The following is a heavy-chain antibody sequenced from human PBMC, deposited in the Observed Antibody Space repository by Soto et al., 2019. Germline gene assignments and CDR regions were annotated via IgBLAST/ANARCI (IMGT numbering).Heavy chain of an antibody. J-gene: IGHJ4*02. CDR2: INHSGST. D-gene: IGHD2-15*01. CDR1: GGSFSGYY. V-gene: IGHV4-34*01. CDR3: ARGYAAPHAAD. Sequence: QVQLQQWGAGLLKPSATLSLTCAVYGGSFSGYYWSWIRQPPGKGLEWVGEINHSGSTSYNPSLKSRVTISVDTSKNQFSLRLSSVTAADTAVYYCARGYAAPHAADWGQGTLVTVSS.